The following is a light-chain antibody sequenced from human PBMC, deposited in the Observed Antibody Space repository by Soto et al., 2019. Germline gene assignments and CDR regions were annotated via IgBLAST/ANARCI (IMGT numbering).Light chain of an antibody. CDR1: QSISNY. J-gene: IGKJ2*01. V-gene: IGKV1-39*01. Sequence: DITMTQSPSSLSASVGDRVTITCRASQSISNYLNWYQQKSGTAPKLLIHTASTLQSGVPSRFSGRGSGPEFTLTISSVQPDDFAIYFCQQSYSTPPTFGQGTTLEIK. CDR2: TAS. CDR3: QQSYSTPPT.